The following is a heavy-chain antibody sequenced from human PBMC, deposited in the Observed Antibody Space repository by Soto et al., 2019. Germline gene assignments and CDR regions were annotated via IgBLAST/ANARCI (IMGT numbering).Heavy chain of an antibody. Sequence: GGSLRLSCAASGFTFSSYGMHWVRQAPGKGLEWVAVIWYDGSNKYYADSVKGRFTISRDNSKNTLYLQMNSLRAEDTAVYYCALGPKLDRRPFVSNAYDIWGQGTMVTVSS. CDR3: ALGPKLDRRPFVSNAYDI. V-gene: IGHV3-33*01. CDR2: IWYDGSNK. J-gene: IGHJ3*02. D-gene: IGHD1-1*01. CDR1: GFTFSSYG.